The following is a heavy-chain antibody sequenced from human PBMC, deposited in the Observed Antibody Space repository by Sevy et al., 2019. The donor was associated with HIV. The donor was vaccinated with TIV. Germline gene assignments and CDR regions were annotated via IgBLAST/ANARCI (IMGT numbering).Heavy chain of an antibody. CDR2: IVVGSGNT. CDR1: GFTFTSSA. J-gene: IGHJ4*02. CDR3: AADHLYCSGGSCYGY. D-gene: IGHD2-15*01. V-gene: IGHV1-58*01. Sequence: ASVKVSCKASGFTFTSSAVRWVRQARGQRLEWIGWIVVGSGNTNYAQKFQERVTITRDMSTSTAYMELSSLRSEDTAVYYCAADHLYCSGGSCYGYWGQGTLVTVSS.